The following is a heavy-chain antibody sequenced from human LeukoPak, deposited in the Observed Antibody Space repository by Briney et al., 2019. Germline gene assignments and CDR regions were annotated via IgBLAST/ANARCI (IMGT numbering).Heavy chain of an antibody. J-gene: IGHJ4*02. D-gene: IGHD2-15*01. CDR2: IKSKTDGGTT. CDR1: GFTLSDAW. V-gene: IGHV3-15*01. Sequence: GGSLRLSCAASGFTLSDAWMSWVRQAPGKGLELFGRIKSKTDGGTTDYVAPLKGRFAISRDDSKNMLYLQMNSLRSEDTAVYYCATVGYAVVGFDYWGQGTLVTVSS. CDR3: ATVGYAVVGFDY.